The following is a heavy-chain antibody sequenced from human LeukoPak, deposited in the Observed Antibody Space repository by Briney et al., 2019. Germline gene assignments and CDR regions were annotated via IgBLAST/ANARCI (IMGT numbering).Heavy chain of an antibody. CDR1: GGSISSSDYY. V-gene: IGHV4-39*07. CDR3: ARGPAYFPLLGSHNMGV. J-gene: IGHJ6*03. CDR2: IYYSGST. D-gene: IGHD2/OR15-2a*01. Sequence: PSETLSLTCTVSGGSISSSDYYWGWIRQPPGKGLECVGSIYYSGSTYYNPSLKSRVTISLDTSKSQFSLKLSSVTAADTAVYYCARGPAYFPLLGSHNMGVWGKGTTVAVSS.